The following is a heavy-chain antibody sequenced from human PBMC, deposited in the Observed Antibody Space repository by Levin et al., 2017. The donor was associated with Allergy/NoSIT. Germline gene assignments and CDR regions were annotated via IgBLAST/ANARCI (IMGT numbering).Heavy chain of an antibody. D-gene: IGHD3-10*01. Sequence: GESLKISCAASGFTFSSYSMNWVRQAPGKGLEWVSSISSSSSYIYYADSVKGRFTISRDNAKNSLYLQMNSLRAEDTAVYYCARGADYYGSGSYYNGQFDPWGQGTLVTVSS. J-gene: IGHJ5*02. CDR2: ISSSSSYI. CDR1: GFTFSSYS. V-gene: IGHV3-21*01. CDR3: ARGADYYGSGSYYNGQFDP.